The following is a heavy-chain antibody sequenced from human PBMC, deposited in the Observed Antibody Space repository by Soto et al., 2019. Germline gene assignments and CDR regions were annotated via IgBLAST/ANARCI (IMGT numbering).Heavy chain of an antibody. CDR2: IYWDDDK. J-gene: IGHJ4*02. D-gene: IGHD3-10*01. Sequence: QITLKESGPTLVKPTQTLTLTCTFSGFSLSTSGVGVGWIRQPPGKALEWLALIYWDDDKRYSPSLKSRLTITNATCKNQVVLTMTNMDPVDSVTYYCAHIWVSGNYDYWGQGTLVTVSS. V-gene: IGHV2-5*02. CDR3: AHIWVSGNYDY. CDR1: GFSLSTSGVG.